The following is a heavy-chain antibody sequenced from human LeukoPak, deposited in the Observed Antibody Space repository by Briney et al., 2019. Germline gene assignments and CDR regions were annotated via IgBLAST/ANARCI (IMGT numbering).Heavy chain of an antibody. CDR2: IYHSGST. V-gene: IGHV4-30-2*01. D-gene: IGHD6-6*01. J-gene: IGHJ3*02. CDR3: ARAPSIAAREVDAFDI. Sequence: PSQTLSLTCTVSGGSISSGGYYWSWIRQPPGKGLEWIGYIYHSGSTYYNPSLKSRVTISVDRSKNQFSLKLSSVTAADTAVYYCARAPSIAAREVDAFDIWGQGTMVTVSS. CDR1: GGSISSGGYY.